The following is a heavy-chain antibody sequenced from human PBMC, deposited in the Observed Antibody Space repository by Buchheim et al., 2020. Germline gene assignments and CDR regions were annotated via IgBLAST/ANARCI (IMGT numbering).Heavy chain of an antibody. V-gene: IGHV1-46*03. D-gene: IGHD2-2*01. CDR1: GYTFTSYY. J-gene: IGHJ6*02. Sequence: QVQLVQSGAEVKKPGASVKVSCKASGYTFTSYYMHWVRQAPGQGLEWMGIINPSGGSTGYAQKFQGRVTMTRDTSTSTVYMELSSLRSEDTAVYYCASTPQLGYCSSTSCSDYYYGMDVWGQGTT. CDR3: ASTPQLGYCSSTSCSDYYYGMDV. CDR2: INPSGGST.